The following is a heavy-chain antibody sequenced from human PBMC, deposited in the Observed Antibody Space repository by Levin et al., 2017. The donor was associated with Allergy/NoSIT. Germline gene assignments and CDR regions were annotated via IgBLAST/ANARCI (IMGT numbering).Heavy chain of an antibody. CDR3: ARGGYCSGGSCYSYWYFDL. CDR2: ISSSGSTI. J-gene: IGHJ2*01. V-gene: IGHV3-48*03. CDR1: GFTFSSYE. D-gene: IGHD2-15*01. Sequence: PGGSLRLSCAASGFTFSSYEMNWVRQAPGKGLEWVSYISSSGSTIYYADSVKGRFTISRDNAKNSLYLQMNSLRAEDTAVYYCARGGYCSGGSCYSYWYFDLWGRGTLVTVSS.